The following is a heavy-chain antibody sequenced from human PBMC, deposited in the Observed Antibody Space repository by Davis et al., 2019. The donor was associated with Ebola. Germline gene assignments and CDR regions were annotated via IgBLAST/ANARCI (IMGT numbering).Heavy chain of an antibody. Sequence: GESLKISCKGSGYSFTSYWIGWVRQMPGKGLEWMGIIYPGDSDTRYSPSFQGQVTISADKSISTAYLQWSSLKASDTAMYYCARLPGGGNRVASYYYGMDVWGQGTTVTVSS. CDR3: ARLPGGGNRVASYYYGMDV. J-gene: IGHJ6*02. D-gene: IGHD4-23*01. CDR1: GYSFTSYW. V-gene: IGHV5-51*01. CDR2: IYPGDSDT.